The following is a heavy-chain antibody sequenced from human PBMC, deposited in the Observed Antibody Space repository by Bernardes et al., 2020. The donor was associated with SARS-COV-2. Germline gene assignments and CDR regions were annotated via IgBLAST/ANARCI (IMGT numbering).Heavy chain of an antibody. J-gene: IGHJ6*02. CDR3: ARGSIVVVITRHYYGMDV. CDR1: GGSFSGYY. V-gene: IGHV4-34*01. Sequence: TLSLTCAVYGGSFSGYYWSWIRQPPGKGLEWIGEINHSGSTNYNPSLKSRVTISVDTSKNQFSLKLSSVTAADTAVYYCARGSIVVVITRHYYGMDVWGQGTTVTVSS. D-gene: IGHD3-22*01. CDR2: INHSGST.